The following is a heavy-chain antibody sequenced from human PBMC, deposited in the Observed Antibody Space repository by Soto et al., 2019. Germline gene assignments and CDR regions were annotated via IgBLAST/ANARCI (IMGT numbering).Heavy chain of an antibody. CDR3: ARVGCSSTSCYGVFDY. V-gene: IGHV3-33*01. CDR2: IWYDGSNK. D-gene: IGHD2-2*01. CDR1: GFTFSSYG. Sequence: GGSLRLSCAASGFTFSSYGMHWVRQAPGKGLEWVAVIWYDGSNKYYADSVKGRFTISRDNSKNTLYLQMNSLRAEDTAVYYCARVGCSSTSCYGVFDYWGQGTLVTVSS. J-gene: IGHJ4*02.